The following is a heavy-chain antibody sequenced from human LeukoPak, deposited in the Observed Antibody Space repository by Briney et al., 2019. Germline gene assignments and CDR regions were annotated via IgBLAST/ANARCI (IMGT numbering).Heavy chain of an antibody. Sequence: PSETLSLTCTVSGCSISSHYWSWIRQPPGKGLEWVWYIYYSGISNYYPSLKSRVTISVDTSKNQFSLKLSSVTAADTAVYYCAINYYDSSGYFQGIDYWGQGTLVTVSS. CDR1: GCSISSHY. CDR3: AINYYDSSGYFQGIDY. V-gene: IGHV4-59*11. D-gene: IGHD3-22*01. J-gene: IGHJ4*02. CDR2: IYYSGIS.